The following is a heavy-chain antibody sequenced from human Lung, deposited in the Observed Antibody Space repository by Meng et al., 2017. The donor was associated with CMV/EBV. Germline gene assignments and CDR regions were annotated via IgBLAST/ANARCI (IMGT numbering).Heavy chain of an antibody. CDR3: ARARSPTHIDY. CDR1: GFTFSTYD. Sequence: GGSXKIXCTASGFTFSTYDFHWVRQPTGKGLEWVSSIGTVGDAYSIGSVKGRFIISREDAKNSVYLQMNGLRDGDTGLYYCARARSPTHIDYWGQGALVTVAS. V-gene: IGHV3-13*01. CDR2: IGTVGDA. J-gene: IGHJ4*02.